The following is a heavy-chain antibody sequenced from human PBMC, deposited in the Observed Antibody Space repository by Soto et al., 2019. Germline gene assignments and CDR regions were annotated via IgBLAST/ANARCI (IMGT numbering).Heavy chain of an antibody. J-gene: IGHJ4*02. D-gene: IGHD1-20*01. CDR2: MYYGGST. Sequence: PSETLSLTCTVSDGSRRSSSYYWGWIRQPPGKGLEWIANMYYGGSTYSNPSLKGRVTISVDTSKNQFSLKFSSVTAAYTAVYYFASTQWHLCRENNCPVDYWGQGTLVTVSS. CDR1: DGSRRSSSYY. V-gene: IGHV4-39*01. CDR3: ASTQWHLCRENNCPVDY.